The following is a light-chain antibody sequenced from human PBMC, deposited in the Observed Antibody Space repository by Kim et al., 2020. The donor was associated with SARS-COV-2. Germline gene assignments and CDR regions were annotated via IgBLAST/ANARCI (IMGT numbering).Light chain of an antibody. J-gene: IGLJ3*02. Sequence: QSVLTQPPSVSAAPGQKVTISCSGTSSNIGRNYVSWYQQLPRTAPKLLIYDNNKRPSGIPDRFSGSKSGTSATLDITGLQTGDEADYYCGAFDSSLNGVVFGGGTQLTVL. CDR1: SSNIGRNY. CDR3: GAFDSSLNGVV. V-gene: IGLV1-51*01. CDR2: DNN.